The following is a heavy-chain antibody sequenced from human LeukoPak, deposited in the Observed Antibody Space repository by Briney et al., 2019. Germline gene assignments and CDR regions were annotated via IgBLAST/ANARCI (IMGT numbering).Heavy chain of an antibody. CDR3: AKHYSSSWYNWFDP. CDR1: GFTFSSYA. V-gene: IGHV3-23*01. J-gene: IGHJ5*02. D-gene: IGHD6-13*01. Sequence: GGSLRLSCAASGFTFSSYAMSWVRQAPGKGLEWVSAISGSGGSTYYADSVKGRFTISRDNSENTLYLQMNSLRAEDTAVYYCAKHYSSSWYNWFDPWGQGTLVTVSS. CDR2: ISGSGGST.